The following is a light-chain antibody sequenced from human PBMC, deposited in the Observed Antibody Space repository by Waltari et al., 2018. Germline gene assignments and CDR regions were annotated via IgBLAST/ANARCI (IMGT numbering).Light chain of an antibody. CDR3: QHYDNLPPT. V-gene: IGKV1-33*01. CDR2: DAA. CDR1: QDIRNY. Sequence: DIQMTQSPSSLSASVGDRVTITCQASQDIRNYLNWYQQKPGKAPKLLIYDAANLQPGVPSRFSGSGSGTDFTITISRLQPEDFATYYCQHYDNLPPTFGQGTRLDIK. J-gene: IGKJ5*01.